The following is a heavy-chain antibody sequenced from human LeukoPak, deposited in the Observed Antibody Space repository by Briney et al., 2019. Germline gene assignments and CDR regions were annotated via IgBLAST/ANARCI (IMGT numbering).Heavy chain of an antibody. V-gene: IGHV4-61*01. Sequence: SETLSLTCTVSGGSVSSGSYYWSWIRQPPGKGLEWIGYIYYSGSTNHNPSLKSRVTISVDTSKNQFSLKLSSVTAADTAVYYCARVLGTGDAFDIWGQGTMVTVSS. D-gene: IGHD3-16*01. J-gene: IGHJ3*02. CDR3: ARVLGTGDAFDI. CDR1: GGSVSSGSYY. CDR2: IYYSGST.